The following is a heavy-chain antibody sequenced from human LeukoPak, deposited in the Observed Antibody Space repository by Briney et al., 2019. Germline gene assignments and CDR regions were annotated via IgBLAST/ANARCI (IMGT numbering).Heavy chain of an antibody. CDR3: ARDQGLGDASDI. Sequence: GASVKVSCKASGYTFTGYYMHWVRQAPGQGLEWMGRIIVILDTANYAQKFQGRVAITADKSTSTSYMELSSLRSEDTAVYYCARDQGLGDASDIWGQGTMVTVSS. D-gene: IGHD3/OR15-3a*01. V-gene: IGHV1-69*08. J-gene: IGHJ3*02. CDR2: IIVILDTA. CDR1: GYTFTGYY.